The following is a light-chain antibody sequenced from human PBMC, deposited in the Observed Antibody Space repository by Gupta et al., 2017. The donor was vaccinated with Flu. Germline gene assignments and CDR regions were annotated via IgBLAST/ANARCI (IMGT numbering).Light chain of an antibody. Sequence: AIRMTQSPSSFSASTGDRVTITFRASQGISSYLAWYQQKPGKAPKLLIYAASTLQSGVPSRFSGSGSGTDFTLTISCLQSEDFATYYCQHDYSYPWTFGQGTKVEIK. J-gene: IGKJ1*01. CDR3: QHDYSYPWT. CDR2: AAS. CDR1: QGISSY. V-gene: IGKV1-8*01.